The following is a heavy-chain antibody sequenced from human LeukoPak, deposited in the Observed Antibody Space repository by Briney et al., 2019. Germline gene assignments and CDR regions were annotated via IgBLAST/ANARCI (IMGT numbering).Heavy chain of an antibody. CDR1: GGSYY. CDR3: ARGSWTVGY. V-gene: IGHV4-59*01. D-gene: IGHD6-13*01. Sequence: PSETLSLTCTVSGGSYYWSWIRQPPGKGLEWIGYIYYSGITNYNPSLKSRVTLSLDTSKNQFSLKLSSVTAADTAVYYCARGSWTVGYWGQGTLVTVSS. CDR2: IYYSGIT. J-gene: IGHJ4*02.